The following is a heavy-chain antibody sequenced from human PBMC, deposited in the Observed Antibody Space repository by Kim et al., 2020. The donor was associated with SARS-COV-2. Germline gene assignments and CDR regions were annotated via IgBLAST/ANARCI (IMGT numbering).Heavy chain of an antibody. J-gene: IGHJ4*02. CDR2: T. CDR3: ARGPEGDYFDY. Sequence: TSYAQKLQGRVTMTRDTSTSTVYMELSSLRSEDTAVYYCARGPEGDYFDYWGQGTLVTVSS. V-gene: IGHV1-46*01.